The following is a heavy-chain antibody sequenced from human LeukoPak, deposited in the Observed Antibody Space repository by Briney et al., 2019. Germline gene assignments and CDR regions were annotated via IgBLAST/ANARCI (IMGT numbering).Heavy chain of an antibody. CDR2: ITYSGST. V-gene: IGHV4-34*01. CDR3: ARSHDYSTSLALEV. CDR1: GGSFSGYY. J-gene: IGHJ3*01. D-gene: IGHD4-11*01. Sequence: SETLSLTCADYGGSFSGYYRSWIRQPPGKGLERIGEITYSGSTNYNPSLKSRVTISVDTSKNQFSLKLTSVTAADTAVYYCARSHDYSTSLALEVWGQGTMVTVSS.